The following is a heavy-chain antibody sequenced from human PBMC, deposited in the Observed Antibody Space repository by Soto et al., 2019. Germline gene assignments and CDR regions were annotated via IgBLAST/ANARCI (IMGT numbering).Heavy chain of an antibody. CDR2: IDWDDDK. V-gene: IGHV2-70*01. D-gene: IGHD5-12*01. J-gene: IGHJ2*01. CDR3: ARRRDGYKMSYWYFDL. Sequence: SGPTLVNPTQTLTLTCTFSGFSLSTSGMCVSWIRQPPGKALEWLALIDWDDDKYYSTSLKTRLTISKDTSKNQVVLTMTNMDPVDTATYYCARRRDGYKMSYWYFDLWGRGTLVTVSS. CDR1: GFSLSTSGMC.